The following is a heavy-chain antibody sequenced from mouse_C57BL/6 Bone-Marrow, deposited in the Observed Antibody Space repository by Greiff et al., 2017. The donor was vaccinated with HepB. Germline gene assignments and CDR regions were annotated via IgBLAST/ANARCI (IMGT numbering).Heavy chain of an antibody. J-gene: IGHJ2*01. CDR1: GFTFSSYA. Sequence: EVQLQQSGGGLVKPGGSLKLSCAASGFTFSSYAMSWVRQTPEKRLEWVATISDGGSYTYYPDNVKGRFTISRDNAKNNLYLQMSHLKSEDTAMYYCARDQGGTAFDYWGQGTTLTVSS. CDR3: ARDQGGTAFDY. D-gene: IGHD4-1*01. CDR2: ISDGGSYT. V-gene: IGHV5-4*01.